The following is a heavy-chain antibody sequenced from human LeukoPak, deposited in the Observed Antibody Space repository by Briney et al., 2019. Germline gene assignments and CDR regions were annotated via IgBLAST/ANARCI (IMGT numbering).Heavy chain of an antibody. Sequence: GSLRLSCAASGFIFTNYAMSWVRQAPGKGLEWVSAISGSGGNTYYADSVKGRFTISRDNSMSTLYLQMSSLRAEDTAVYYCAKRDYWGQGTLVTVSS. CDR2: ISGSGGNT. J-gene: IGHJ4*02. CDR3: AKRDY. CDR1: GFIFTNYA. V-gene: IGHV3-23*01.